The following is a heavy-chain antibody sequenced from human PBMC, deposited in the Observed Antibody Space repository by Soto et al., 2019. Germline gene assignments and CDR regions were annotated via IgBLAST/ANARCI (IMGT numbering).Heavy chain of an antibody. CDR2: ISGSGGST. V-gene: IGHV3-23*01. CDR1: GFTFSSYA. CDR3: ASDTVGAGTPPTPYYFDY. D-gene: IGHD1-26*01. J-gene: IGHJ4*02. Sequence: VGSLRLSCAASGFTFSSYAMSWVRQAPGKGLEWVSAISGSGGSTYYADSVKGRFTISRDNSENTLYLQMNSLRAEDTAVYYCASDTVGAGTPPTPYYFDYWGQGTLVTVSS.